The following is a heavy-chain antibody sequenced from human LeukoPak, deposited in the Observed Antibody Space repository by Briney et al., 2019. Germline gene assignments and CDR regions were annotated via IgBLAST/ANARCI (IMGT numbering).Heavy chain of an antibody. V-gene: IGHV3-66*01. CDR3: AKDSSGPRD. CDR2: IYSSGGT. Sequence: GESLRLSCAASGFTVSSNYMSWVREAPGKGLEWVSVIYSSGGTYYADSVKGRFTISRDSSKNTLYLPVNSLSADDTAVYYCAKDSSGPRDWGQGTLVTVSS. CDR1: GFTVSSNY. D-gene: IGHD3-10*01. J-gene: IGHJ4*02.